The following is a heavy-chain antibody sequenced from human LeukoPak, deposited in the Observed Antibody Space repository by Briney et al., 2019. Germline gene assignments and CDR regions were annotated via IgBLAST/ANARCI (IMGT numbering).Heavy chain of an antibody. J-gene: IGHJ4*02. CDR3: ARDPPTAVDIDY. Sequence: ASVKVSCKASGYTFTDYYYHWVRQAPGQRLEWLGWISGNNGVTNFAQEFQGGVTLTRDTSISTVYMELSRPTSDDTAMYYCARDPPTAVDIDYWGQGTLLTVSS. CDR1: GYTFTDYY. V-gene: IGHV1-2*02. CDR2: ISGNNGVT. D-gene: IGHD2-2*01.